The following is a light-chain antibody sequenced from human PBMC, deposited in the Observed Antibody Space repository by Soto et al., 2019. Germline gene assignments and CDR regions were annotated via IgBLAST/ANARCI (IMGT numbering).Light chain of an antibody. V-gene: IGKV1-5*03. CDR1: QGITDW. J-gene: IGKJ1*01. Sequence: DIQMTQSPSTLSASVGDRVTITCRASQGITDWLAWYQQKPGKAPKFLIYKASNLESGVPSRFSGSGSGTGFTLTISRVQPDDFATYYCQYYDNYSWTFGQGTKVEIK. CDR3: QYYDNYSWT. CDR2: KAS.